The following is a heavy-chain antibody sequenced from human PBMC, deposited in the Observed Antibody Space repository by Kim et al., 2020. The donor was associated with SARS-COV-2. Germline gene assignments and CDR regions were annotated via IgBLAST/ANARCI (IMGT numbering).Heavy chain of an antibody. J-gene: IGHJ6*03. Sequence: SVKVSCKASGGTFSSYAISWVRQAPGQGLEWMGGIIPIFGTANYAQKFQGRVTITADESTSTAYMELSSLRSEDTAVYYCASPERYYDFWSGYQNQRIGYYYYMDVWGKGTTVTVSS. CDR3: ASPERYYDFWSGYQNQRIGYYYYMDV. CDR2: IIPIFGTA. D-gene: IGHD3-3*01. V-gene: IGHV1-69*13. CDR1: GGTFSSYA.